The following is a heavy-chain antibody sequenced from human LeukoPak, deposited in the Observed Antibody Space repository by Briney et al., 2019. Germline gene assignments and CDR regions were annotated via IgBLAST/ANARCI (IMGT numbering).Heavy chain of an antibody. J-gene: IGHJ4*02. CDR1: ESTFNSNS. CDR3: ATVYYGDYALDY. Sequence: PFESTFNSNSMNWVNKVPGKGLGSITSISSSSSYIYYADSVKGRFTISRANAKNSLYLQMNTLRAEDTAVYYGATVYYGDYALDYWGQVTLVTVSS. CDR2: ISSSSSYI. V-gene: IGHV3-21*01. D-gene: IGHD4-17*01.